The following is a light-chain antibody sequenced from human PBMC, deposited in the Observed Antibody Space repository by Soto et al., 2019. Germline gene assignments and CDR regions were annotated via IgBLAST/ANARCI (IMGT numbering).Light chain of an antibody. CDR3: AAWGDSLNGPV. V-gene: IGLV1-44*01. J-gene: IGLJ2*01. CDR1: SSNIGSNT. CDR2: SNN. Sequence: QSVLTQPPSASGTPGQRVTISCSGSSSNIGSNTVNWYQQLPGTAPKLLIYSNNQRPSGVPDRFSGSKSGTSASLAISGHQSEDEADYYCAAWGDSLNGPVFGGGTKLTVL.